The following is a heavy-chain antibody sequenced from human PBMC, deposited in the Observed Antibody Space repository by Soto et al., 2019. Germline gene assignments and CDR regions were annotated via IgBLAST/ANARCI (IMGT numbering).Heavy chain of an antibody. CDR3: ATSVAVPDAHIDD. J-gene: IGHJ4*02. V-gene: IGHV4-59*01. Sequence: SETLSLTCSVSGGSISGSYWSWIRQSPGKRLEWLGYVYYTGSTKYSPSLRMRVSMSVCTSTKEFSLRLSSVTAADTAVYFCATSVAVPDAHIDDWGQGTQVAVSS. D-gene: IGHD3-3*01. CDR1: GGSISGSY. CDR2: VYYTGST.